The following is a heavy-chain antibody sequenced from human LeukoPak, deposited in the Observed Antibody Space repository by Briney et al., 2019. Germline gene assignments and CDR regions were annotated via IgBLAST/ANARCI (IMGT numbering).Heavy chain of an antibody. J-gene: IGHJ6*02. D-gene: IGHD3-10*01. Sequence: ASVKVSCTVSGYTLTELSMHWVRQAPGKGLEWMGGFDPEDGETIYAQKFQGRVTMTEDTSTDTAYMELSSLRSEDTAVYYCATDIWGSGINYYGMDVWGQGTTVTVSS. CDR1: GYTLTELS. CDR2: FDPEDGET. CDR3: ATDIWGSGINYYGMDV. V-gene: IGHV1-24*01.